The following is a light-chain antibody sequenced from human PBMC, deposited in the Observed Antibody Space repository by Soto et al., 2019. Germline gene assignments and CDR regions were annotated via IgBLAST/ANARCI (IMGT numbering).Light chain of an antibody. Sequence: QSALTQPASVSGSPGQSITISCTGTSSDVGGYNYVSWYQQHPGKAPKVMIYDVSKRSSGISNRFSGYKSGNTASLTISGLQVEDEADYYCSSYRSGSTRVVFGGGTKLTVL. V-gene: IGLV2-14*03. J-gene: IGLJ2*01. CDR2: DVS. CDR3: SSYRSGSTRVV. CDR1: SSDVGGYNY.